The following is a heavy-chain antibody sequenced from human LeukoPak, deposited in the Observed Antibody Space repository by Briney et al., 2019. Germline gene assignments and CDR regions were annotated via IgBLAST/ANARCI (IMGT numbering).Heavy chain of an antibody. CDR1: GFTFSDHY. J-gene: IGHJ3*02. CDR2: IRNKANSYTT. CDR3: TSPARSGYAFDI. D-gene: IGHD3-22*01. V-gene: IGHV3-72*01. Sequence: LAGGSLRLSCEASGFTFSDHYMDWVRQAPGKGLEWVGRIRNKANSYTTDYAASVKARFTISRDDSMNSVNLQMTSLKTEDTAVYYCTSPARSGYAFDIWGQGTMVTVSS.